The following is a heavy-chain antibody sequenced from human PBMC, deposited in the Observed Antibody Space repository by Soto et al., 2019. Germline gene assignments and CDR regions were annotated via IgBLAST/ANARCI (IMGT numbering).Heavy chain of an antibody. J-gene: IGHJ5*02. Sequence: PSETLSLTCTVSGGSISSYYWSWIRQPPGKGLEWIGYIYYSGTTNYNPSLKSRVTMSVDMSKSQFSLNVRSVTVADTAVYYCVRDVGGSGWFAPWGQGTLVTVSS. V-gene: IGHV4-59*12. CDR3: VRDVGGSGWFAP. CDR2: IYYSGTT. CDR1: GGSISSYY.